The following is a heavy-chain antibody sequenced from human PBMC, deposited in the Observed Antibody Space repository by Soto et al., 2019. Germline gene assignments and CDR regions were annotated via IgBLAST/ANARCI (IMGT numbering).Heavy chain of an antibody. CDR3: ASATIVGAMNAMDV. CDR2: ISSDGAYT. Sequence: EVQLVEAGGGLVQPGGSLRLSCTASGFTIRSSWMHWVRQAPGKGLVWVSRISSDGAYTYYADSVKGRFTISRDDAKNTLYVQMNSLRVDNTGVYFCASATIVGAMNAMDVWGQGTTVTVSS. D-gene: IGHD1-26*01. J-gene: IGHJ6*02. V-gene: IGHV3-74*01. CDR1: GFTIRSSW.